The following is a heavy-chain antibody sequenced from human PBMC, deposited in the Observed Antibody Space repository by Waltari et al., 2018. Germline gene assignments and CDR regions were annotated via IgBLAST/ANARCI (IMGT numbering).Heavy chain of an antibody. CDR3: AREQSLGELSFFDY. CDR1: GGSISRGSYY. J-gene: IGHJ4*02. CDR2: IYTSGST. Sequence: QVQLQESGPGLVKPSQTLSLTCTVSGGSISRGSYYWRWIRQPAGKGLEWIGYIYTSGSTNYNPSLKSRVTISVDTSKNQFSLKLSSVTAADTAVYYCAREQSLGELSFFDYWGQGTLVTVSS. V-gene: IGHV4-61*09. D-gene: IGHD3-16*02.